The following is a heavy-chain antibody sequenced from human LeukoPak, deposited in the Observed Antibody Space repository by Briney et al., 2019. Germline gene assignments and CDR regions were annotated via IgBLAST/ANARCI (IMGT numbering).Heavy chain of an antibody. J-gene: IGHJ4*02. CDR3: TKARGGGSHDYFDY. CDR2: VAPSSSTK. D-gene: IGHD1-26*01. CDR1: GFSFSIYS. V-gene: IGHV3-48*01. Sequence: PGGSLRLSCAVSGFSFSIYSMNWVRQAPGKGREWLSYVAPSSSTKYYAEPVKGRFTISRDNAKNSLYLQMNSLRVEDTAIYYCTKARGGGSHDYFDYWGQGILVTVSS.